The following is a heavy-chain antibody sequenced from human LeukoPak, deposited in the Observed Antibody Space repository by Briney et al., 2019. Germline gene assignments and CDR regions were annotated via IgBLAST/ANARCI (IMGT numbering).Heavy chain of an antibody. Sequence: GGSLRLSCAASGFTFSSYSMNWVRQAPGKGLEWVSYISSSSSTIYYADSVKGRFTISRDNAKNSLYLQMNSLRAEDTAVYYCARDYRIQLWYRYFDLWGRGTLVTVSS. D-gene: IGHD5-18*01. CDR2: ISSSSSTI. J-gene: IGHJ2*01. CDR3: ARDYRIQLWYRYFDL. V-gene: IGHV3-48*04. CDR1: GFTFSSYS.